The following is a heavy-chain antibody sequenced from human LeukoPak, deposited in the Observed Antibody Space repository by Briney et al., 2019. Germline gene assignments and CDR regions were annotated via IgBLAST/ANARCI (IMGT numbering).Heavy chain of an antibody. J-gene: IGHJ5*02. D-gene: IGHD4-11*01. CDR3: ARHDYSNYVGWFDP. CDR2: IWYDGSNK. Sequence: GGSLRLSCAASGFTFSSYGMHWVRQAPGKGLEWVAVIWYDGSNKYYADSVKGRFTISRDNSKNTLYLQMNSLRAEDTAVYYCARHDYSNYVGWFDPWGQGTLVSVSS. V-gene: IGHV3-30*19. CDR1: GFTFSSYG.